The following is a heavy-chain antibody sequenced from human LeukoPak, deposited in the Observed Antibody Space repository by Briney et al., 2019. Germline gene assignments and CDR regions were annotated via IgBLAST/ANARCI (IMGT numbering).Heavy chain of an antibody. CDR1: GFTFSSYE. D-gene: IGHD4-17*01. CDR3: ARVRGYYEYFDY. J-gene: IGHJ4*02. CDR2: IKQDGSEK. Sequence: GGSLRLSCAASGFTFSSYEMNWVRQAPGKGLEWVANIKQDGSEKYYVDSVKGRFTISRDNAKNSLYLQMNSLRAEDTAVYYCARVRGYYEYFDYWGQGTLVTVSS. V-gene: IGHV3-7*01.